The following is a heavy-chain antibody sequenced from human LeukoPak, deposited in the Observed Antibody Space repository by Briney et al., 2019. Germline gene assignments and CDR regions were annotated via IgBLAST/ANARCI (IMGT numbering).Heavy chain of an antibody. J-gene: IGHJ5*02. V-gene: IGHV3-74*01. D-gene: IGHD6-19*01. CDR2: ISSDGSRV. CDR1: GFTFSDYW. CDR3: ARDGEVAGRFDP. Sequence: GGSLRLSCAASGFTFSDYWMHWVRHAPGKGLVWVSRISSDGSRVTYADSVKGRFTISRDNAKNTLYLQMNSLRAEDTAVYYCARDGEVAGRFDPWGQGTLVTVSS.